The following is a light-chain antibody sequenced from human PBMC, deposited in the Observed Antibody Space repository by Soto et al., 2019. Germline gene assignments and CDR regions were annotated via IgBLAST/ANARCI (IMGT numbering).Light chain of an antibody. J-gene: IGKJ2*01. Sequence: EIVLTQSPGTLSLSPGERATLSCRASRSVSASYLAWYQQKPGQAPRLLIYGASSRATGFPDRFSGSGSGTDFTLTISRLEPEDFAVYYCQQYGSSYTFGQGTKLEIK. CDR1: RSVSASY. V-gene: IGKV3-20*01. CDR2: GAS. CDR3: QQYGSSYT.